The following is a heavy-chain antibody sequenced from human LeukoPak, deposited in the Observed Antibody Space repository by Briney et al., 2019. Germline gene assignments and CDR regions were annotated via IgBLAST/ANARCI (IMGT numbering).Heavy chain of an antibody. V-gene: IGHV3-23*01. Sequence: GGSLRLSCAASGFTFSSYAMSWVRQAPVKGLEWVSAISGSGGSTYYADSVKGRFTISRDNSKNTLYLQMNSLRAEDTAVYYCAKDRRRYTIFGVVSFDYWGQGTLVTVSS. D-gene: IGHD3-3*01. J-gene: IGHJ4*02. CDR2: ISGSGGST. CDR3: AKDRRRYTIFGVVSFDY. CDR1: GFTFSSYA.